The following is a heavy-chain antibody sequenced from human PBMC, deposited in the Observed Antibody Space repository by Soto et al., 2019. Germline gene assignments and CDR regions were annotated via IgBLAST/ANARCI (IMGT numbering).Heavy chain of an antibody. Sequence: PGGSLRLSCSASGFTFSSYAMHWVRQAPGKGLEYVSAISSNGGSTYYADSVKGRFTISRDNSKNTLYLQMSSLRAEDTAVYYCVKADSGYDKGTHYYWGQGTLVTVSS. D-gene: IGHD5-12*01. V-gene: IGHV3-64D*06. CDR2: ISSNGGST. J-gene: IGHJ4*02. CDR1: GFTFSSYA. CDR3: VKADSGYDKGTHYY.